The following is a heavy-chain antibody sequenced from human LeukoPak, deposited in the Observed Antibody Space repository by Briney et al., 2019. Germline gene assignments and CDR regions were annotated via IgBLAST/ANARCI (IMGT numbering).Heavy chain of an antibody. Sequence: PGGSLRLSCAASGFTFSHYGMHWVRQAPGKGLEWVAVIWFDGGKIHYPDSVKGRFTISRDNSKNTLYLQMDSLRADDTAVYYCARDNGLGYYDTSGFYSYYYAMDVWGQGTTVTVSS. CDR2: IWFDGGKI. V-gene: IGHV3-33*01. D-gene: IGHD3-22*01. J-gene: IGHJ6*02. CDR3: ARDNGLGYYDTSGFYSYYYAMDV. CDR1: GFTFSHYG.